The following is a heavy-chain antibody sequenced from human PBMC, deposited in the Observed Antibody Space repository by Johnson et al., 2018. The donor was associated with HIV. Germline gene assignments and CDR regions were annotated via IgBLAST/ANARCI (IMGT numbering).Heavy chain of an antibody. Sequence: QMLLVESGGGVVRPGGSLRLSCAASGFTFSSYAMHWVRQAPGKGLEWVAVISYDGSNKYYAASVKGRFTISRDNSKNTLYLQMNSLRAEDTAVYYCAREGGGYDGKGAFDIWGQGTMVTVSS. V-gene: IGHV3-30-3*01. D-gene: IGHD5-12*01. J-gene: IGHJ3*02. CDR3: AREGGGYDGKGAFDI. CDR1: GFTFSSYA. CDR2: ISYDGSNK.